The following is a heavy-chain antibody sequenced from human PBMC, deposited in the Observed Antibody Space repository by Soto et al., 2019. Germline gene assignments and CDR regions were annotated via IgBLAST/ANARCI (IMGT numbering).Heavy chain of an antibody. Sequence: QVQLQQWGAGLLKPSETLSLTCAVYGGSFSGYHWNWIRQTPGKGMEWIGEINHRGSTSYNPSLKXXVTTSVGTSKNQFSLNVNSVTAADTAVYYCARRAVAKSLDVWGQGTTVTVSS. CDR2: INHRGST. J-gene: IGHJ6*02. D-gene: IGHD5-12*01. CDR3: ARRAVAKSLDV. V-gene: IGHV4-34*01. CDR1: GGSFSGYH.